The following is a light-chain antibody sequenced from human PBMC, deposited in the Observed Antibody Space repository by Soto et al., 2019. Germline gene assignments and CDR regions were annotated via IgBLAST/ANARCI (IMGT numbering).Light chain of an antibody. V-gene: IGLV2-14*01. CDR3: SSYTSYTTLWV. CDR1: DSDIGNYNY. J-gene: IGLJ3*02. CDR2: GVT. Sequence: QSVLTQPASVSGSPGQSITISCTGTDSDIGNYNYVSWYQQHPGKAPKLMIYGVTNRPSGVSDRFSGSKSGNAASLTISGLQAEDEADYYCSSYTSYTTLWVFGGGTKL.